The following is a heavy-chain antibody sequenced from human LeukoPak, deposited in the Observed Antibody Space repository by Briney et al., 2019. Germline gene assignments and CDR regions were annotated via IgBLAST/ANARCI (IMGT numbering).Heavy chain of an antibody. CDR3: AKGKGSSSTGFDY. Sequence: GGSLRLSCAASGFTFSSYSMNWVRQAPGKGLEWVSAISGSGGSTYYADSVKGRFTISRDNSKNTLYLQMNSLRAEDTAVYYCAKGKGSSSTGFDYWGQGTLVTVSS. V-gene: IGHV3-23*01. CDR1: GFTFSSYS. D-gene: IGHD6-6*01. CDR2: ISGSGGST. J-gene: IGHJ4*02.